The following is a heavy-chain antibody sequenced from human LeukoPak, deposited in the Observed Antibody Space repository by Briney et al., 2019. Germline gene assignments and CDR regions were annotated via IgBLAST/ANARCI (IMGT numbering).Heavy chain of an antibody. Sequence: GSVKVSCKASGYTFTAYYIYWVRQAPRQGLEWVGWINPSSGATNYAQKFQGRVTVTTDTSTSTAYMELRSLRSDDTAVYYCARGLGDYDSSGSDYWGQGTLVAVSS. CDR2: INPSSGAT. V-gene: IGHV1-2*02. CDR1: GYTFTAYY. J-gene: IGHJ4*02. D-gene: IGHD3-22*01. CDR3: ARGLGDYDSSGSDY.